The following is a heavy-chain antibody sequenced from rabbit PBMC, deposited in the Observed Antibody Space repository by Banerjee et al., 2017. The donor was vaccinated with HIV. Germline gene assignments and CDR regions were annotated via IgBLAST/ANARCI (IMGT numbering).Heavy chain of an antibody. CDR3: ARVGYAASSGYYTDHFNL. Sequence: QEQLVESGGGLVTLGGSLKLSCKASGIDFSSYGISWVRQAPGKGLEWIAYIYPDYGSTDYASWVNGRFTISLDNAQNTVFLQMTSLTAADTATYFCARVGYAASSGYYTDHFNLWGPGTLVTVS. J-gene: IGHJ4*01. CDR1: GIDFSSYG. CDR2: IYPDYGST. V-gene: IGHV1S47*01. D-gene: IGHD1-1*01.